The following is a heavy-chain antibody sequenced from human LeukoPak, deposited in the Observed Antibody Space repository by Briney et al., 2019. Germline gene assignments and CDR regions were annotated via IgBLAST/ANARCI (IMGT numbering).Heavy chain of an antibody. CDR2: IYTSGST. Sequence: SETLSLTCTVSGGSISSYYWSWIRQPAGKGLEWIGRIYTSGSTYYNPSLKSRVTISVDTSKNQFSLKLSSVTAADTAVYYCARPHYIAVAGTSAFDIWGQGTMVTISS. CDR1: GGSISSYY. J-gene: IGHJ3*02. CDR3: ARPHYIAVAGTSAFDI. V-gene: IGHV4-4*07. D-gene: IGHD6-19*01.